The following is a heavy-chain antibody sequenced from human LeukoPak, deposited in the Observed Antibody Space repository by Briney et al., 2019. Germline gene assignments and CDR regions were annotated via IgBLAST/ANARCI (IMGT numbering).Heavy chain of an antibody. CDR2: INHSGST. D-gene: IGHD1-26*01. CDR3: ARGVGPTTAQSTFDY. V-gene: IGHV4-34*01. Sequence: SETLSLTCAVYGGSFSGFYWTWIRQTPGKGLQWIGQINHSGSTNYNPSLKGRVTISVDTSKNQLSLKLTSVTAADTAVYYCARGVGPTTAQSTFDYWGQGALVTVSS. J-gene: IGHJ4*02. CDR1: GGSFSGFY.